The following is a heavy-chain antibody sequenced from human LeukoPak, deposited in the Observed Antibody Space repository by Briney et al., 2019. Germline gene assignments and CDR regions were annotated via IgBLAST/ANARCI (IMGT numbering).Heavy chain of an antibody. J-gene: IGHJ4*02. V-gene: IGHV3-74*01. D-gene: IGHD3-22*01. CDR2: INSDGINT. CDR3: ARDYYYSVDY. CDR1: GFTFSNYW. Sequence: PGGSLRLSCAASGFTFSNYWMHWVRQAPGKGLVWVSRINSDGINTSYADSVKGRFTISRDNAKNTLNLQMNSLRAEDTAVYYCARDYYYSVDYWGQGTLVTVSS.